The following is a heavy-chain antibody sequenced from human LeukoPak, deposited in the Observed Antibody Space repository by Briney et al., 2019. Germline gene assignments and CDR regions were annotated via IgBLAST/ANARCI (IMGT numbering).Heavy chain of an antibody. CDR3: ARYRGYFDN. Sequence: GGSLRLSCTASGFTFSIYSMNWVRQAPEKGLEWLSSITSSSNYIYYADSVKGRANISRDNVQNSLYLRIDSLRAEDTAMYYCARYRGYFDNWGQGTLVTVSS. CDR1: GFTFSIYS. D-gene: IGHD3-16*02. CDR2: ITSSSNYI. J-gene: IGHJ4*02. V-gene: IGHV3-21*01.